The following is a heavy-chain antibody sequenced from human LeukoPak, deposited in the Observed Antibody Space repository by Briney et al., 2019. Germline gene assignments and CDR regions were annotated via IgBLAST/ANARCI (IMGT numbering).Heavy chain of an antibody. V-gene: IGHV4-61*01. J-gene: IGHJ4*02. CDR3: ARVTIPYYDSSGLMDY. CDR2: FYYTGST. CDR1: GGSVSGGSYY. Sequence: SETLSLTCTVSGGSVSGGSYYWSWIRQPPGKGLEWIGYFYYTGSTNYNPSLKSRVTISVDTSKNQFSLRLSSVTAADTAVYYCARVTIPYYDSSGLMDYWGQGTLVTVSS. D-gene: IGHD3-22*01.